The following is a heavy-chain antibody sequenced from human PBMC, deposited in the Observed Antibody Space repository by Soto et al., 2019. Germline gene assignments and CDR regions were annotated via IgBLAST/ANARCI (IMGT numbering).Heavy chain of an antibody. CDR3: AIGTIVGATAFYGMDV. J-gene: IGHJ6*02. D-gene: IGHD1-26*01. CDR1: GYTFTGYY. V-gene: IGHV1-2*04. CDR2: INPNSGGT. Sequence: ASVKVSCKASGYTFTGYYMHWVRQAPGQGLEWMGWINPNSGGTNYAQKFQGWVTMTRDTSISTAYMELSRLRSDDTAVHYCAIGTIVGATAFYGMDVWGQGTTVTVSS.